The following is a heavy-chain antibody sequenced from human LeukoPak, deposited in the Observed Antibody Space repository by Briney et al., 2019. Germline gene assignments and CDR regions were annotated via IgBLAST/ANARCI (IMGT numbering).Heavy chain of an antibody. V-gene: IGHV3-9*01. CDR1: GFTFSSYA. J-gene: IGHJ4*02. D-gene: IGHD2-15*01. CDR2: ISWNSGSI. CDR3: AKDRGGSRYYVDY. Sequence: GGSLRLSCAASGFTFSSYAMSWVRQAPRKGLEWVSGISWNSGSIGYADSVKGRFTISRDNAKNSLYLQMNSLRAEDTALYYCAKDRGGSRYYVDYWGQGTLVTVSS.